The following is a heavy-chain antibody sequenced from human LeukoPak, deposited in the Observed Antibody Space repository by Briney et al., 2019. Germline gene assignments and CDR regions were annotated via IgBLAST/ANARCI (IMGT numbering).Heavy chain of an antibody. Sequence: ASVKVSCKASGYTFTGYYMHWVRQATGQGLEWMGWMKSNNGHTGYAQKFQGRVTMTRDTSISTAYMELSSLRSEDTAVYYCARPVMYSSGPFDYWGQGTLVTVSS. D-gene: IGHD6-19*01. CDR1: GYTFTGYY. CDR3: ARPVMYSSGPFDY. CDR2: MKSNNGHT. J-gene: IGHJ4*02. V-gene: IGHV1-8*02.